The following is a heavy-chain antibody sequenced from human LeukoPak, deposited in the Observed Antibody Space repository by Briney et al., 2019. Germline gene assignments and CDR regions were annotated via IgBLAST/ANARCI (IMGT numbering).Heavy chain of an antibody. Sequence: GGSLRLSCAASGFTFSSYSMNWVRQAPGKGLEWVSSISSSSSYIYYADSVKGRFTISRDNAKNSLYLQMNSLRAEVTAVYYCARDRSLGVVTDIDYWGQGTLVTVSS. V-gene: IGHV3-21*01. CDR3: ARDRSLGVVTDIDY. D-gene: IGHD3-3*01. CDR1: GFTFSSYS. J-gene: IGHJ4*02. CDR2: ISSSSSYI.